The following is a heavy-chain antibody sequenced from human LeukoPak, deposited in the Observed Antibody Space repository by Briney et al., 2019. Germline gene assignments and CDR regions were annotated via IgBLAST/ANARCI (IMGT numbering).Heavy chain of an antibody. D-gene: IGHD5-18*01. CDR1: GGSISSSNW. V-gene: IGHV4-4*02. J-gene: IGHJ4*02. CDR3: ARDIGGYSYGSPFNY. CDR2: IYHSGST. Sequence: SETLSLTCAVSGGSISSSNWWSWVRQPPGKGLEWIGEIYHSGSTNYNPSLKSRVTISVDKSKNQFSLKLSSVTAADTAVYYCARDIGGYSYGSPFNYWGQGTLVIVSS.